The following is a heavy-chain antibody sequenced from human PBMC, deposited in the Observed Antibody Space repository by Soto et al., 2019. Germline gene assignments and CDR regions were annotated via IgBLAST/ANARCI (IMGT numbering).Heavy chain of an antibody. CDR1: GGSIRSYF. J-gene: IGHJ2*01. CDR2: VYHNGNT. V-gene: IGHV4-59*01. CDR3: AVPGPAGL. Sequence: QMQLQASGPGLVKHSETLSLTCTVSGGSIRSYFWSWIRQAPGKKLEWLGYVYHNGNTNYNPSLSSRITLPVDTSNNRLSLNVKSVTAAEAAVYYCAVPGPAGLWGRGTLVTVAS. D-gene: IGHD7-27*01.